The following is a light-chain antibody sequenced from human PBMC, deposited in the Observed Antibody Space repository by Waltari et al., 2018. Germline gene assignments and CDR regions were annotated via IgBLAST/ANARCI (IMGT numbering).Light chain of an antibody. V-gene: IGLV2-14*01. J-gene: IGLJ1*01. Sequence: QSALTQPASVSGSPGQSITISCSGTDSDVGAYDFVSWYQQHPGKAPHLIIYEVSNRPSGISTRFSASKSGNTASLTISGLQAEDEADYYCSSHTTSSAPGVFGTGTRVTVL. CDR2: EVS. CDR3: SSHTTSSAPGV. CDR1: DSDVGAYDF.